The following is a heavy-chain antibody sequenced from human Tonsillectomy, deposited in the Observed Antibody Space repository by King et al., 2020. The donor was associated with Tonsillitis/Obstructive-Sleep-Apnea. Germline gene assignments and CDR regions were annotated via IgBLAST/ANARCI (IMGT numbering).Heavy chain of an antibody. CDR2: IRSKAYGGTT. Sequence: VQLVESGGGLVKPGRSLRLSCTASGFTFGDFVMSWFRQAPGKGLEGVAFIRSKAYGGTTEYAASVKGRFTISRDDSRRIAYLQMNSLKIEDTAVYYCTRDLGEVEPSFGYWGQGTPVTVSS. CDR1: GFTFGDFV. D-gene: IGHD2-2*01. J-gene: IGHJ4*02. V-gene: IGHV3-49*05. CDR3: TRDLGEVEPSFGY.